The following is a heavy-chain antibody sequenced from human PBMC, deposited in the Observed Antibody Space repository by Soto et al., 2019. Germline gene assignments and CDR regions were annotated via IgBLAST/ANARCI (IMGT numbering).Heavy chain of an antibody. D-gene: IGHD4-4*01. CDR2: ILHDGSAE. CDR1: GFIFTSYD. CDR3: ARSRDGYSFYFYYGMDG. V-gene: IGHV3-30*03. J-gene: IGHJ6*02. Sequence: VQLLESGGHVVQPGRSLRLSCAASGFIFTSYDMHWVRQAPGKGLEWMALILHDGSAEYYADSVKGRFTISRDNSKNTLYLQMNSLTAEDTAVYYCARSRDGYSFYFYYGMDGWGQGTTVTVSS.